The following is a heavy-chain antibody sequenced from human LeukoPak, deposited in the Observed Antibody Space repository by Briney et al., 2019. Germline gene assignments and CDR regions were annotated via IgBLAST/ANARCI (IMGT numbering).Heavy chain of an antibody. V-gene: IGHV3-30*02. D-gene: IGHD1-26*01. J-gene: IGHJ4*02. CDR2: IRYDGSNK. CDR1: GFTFSSYG. Sequence: GSLRLSCAASGFTFSSYGMHWVRQAPGKGLEWVAFIRYDGSNKYYADSVKGRFTISRDNSKNTLYLQMNSLRAEDTAVYYCARLYSGSSSIDYWGQGTLVTVSS. CDR3: ARLYSGSSSIDY.